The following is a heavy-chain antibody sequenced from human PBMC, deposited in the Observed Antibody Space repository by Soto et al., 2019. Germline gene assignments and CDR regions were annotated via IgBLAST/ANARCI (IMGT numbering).Heavy chain of an antibody. CDR1: GGSISSSNYF. V-gene: IGHV4-39*07. J-gene: IGHJ5*02. Sequence: SETLSLTCTVSGGSISSSNYFWGWIRQPPGKGLEWIGSMYYSGSTYYNPSLKSRVTISVDTSKNQFSLKLSSVTAADTAVYYCARVFSDSSSFFDPWGQGTLVTVSS. CDR3: ARVFSDSSSFFDP. CDR2: MYYSGST. D-gene: IGHD6-13*01.